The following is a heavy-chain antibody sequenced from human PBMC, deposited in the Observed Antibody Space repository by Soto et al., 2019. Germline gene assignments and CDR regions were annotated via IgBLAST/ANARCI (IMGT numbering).Heavy chain of an antibody. CDR2: ISDDGSQK. J-gene: IGHJ4*02. D-gene: IGHD6-19*01. V-gene: IGHV3-30*18. CDR1: GFTFRTYG. CDR3: AKEAPGGWHFFDT. Sequence: GGSLRLSCAASGFTFRTYGMHWVRQAPGKGLEWVAFISDDGSQKYYGDSVKGRFTISRDNSKNTLSLRMISLRTEDTSVYYCAKEAPGGWHFFDTWGQGTLVTVSS.